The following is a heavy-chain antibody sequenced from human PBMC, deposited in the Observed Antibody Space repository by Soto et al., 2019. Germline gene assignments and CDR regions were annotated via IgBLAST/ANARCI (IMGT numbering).Heavy chain of an antibody. Sequence: GGSLRLSYAASGFMFSNYAMSWVRKAPGTGLEWVSAISGSGGSTYSADSVKGRFTISRDNSKNTLYLQMNSLRAGDTAVYYCTKYSRSGSYYDFDYWGQGTLVTVSS. J-gene: IGHJ4*02. CDR1: GFMFSNYA. CDR3: TKYSRSGSYYDFDY. D-gene: IGHD3-10*01. CDR2: ISGSGGST. V-gene: IGHV3-23*01.